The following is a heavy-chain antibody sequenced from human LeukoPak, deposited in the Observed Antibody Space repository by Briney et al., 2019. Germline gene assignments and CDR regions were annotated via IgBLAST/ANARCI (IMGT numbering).Heavy chain of an antibody. D-gene: IGHD3-22*01. CDR3: AKRGVVIRVILVGFHKEAYYFDS. V-gene: IGHV3-23*01. Sequence: GGSLRLSCAVSGITLSNYAMSWVRQAPGKGLEWVAGISGSGGGTKYADSVKGRFTISRDNSKNTPYLQMNNLRVDDTAVYFCAKRGVVIRVILVGFHKEAYYFDSWGQGALVTVSS. CDR2: ISGSGGGT. J-gene: IGHJ4*02. CDR1: GITLSNYA.